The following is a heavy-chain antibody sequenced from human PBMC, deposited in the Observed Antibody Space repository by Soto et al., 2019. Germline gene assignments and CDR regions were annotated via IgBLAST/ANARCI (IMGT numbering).Heavy chain of an antibody. CDR1: GYTFTNHP. CDR3: ARGMFHIWGP. V-gene: IGHV1-18*01. CDR2: INPYNGNT. J-gene: IGHJ5*02. Sequence: QVQLVQSGGEVRPPGASVKVSCKASGYTFTNHPISWVRQSPGVGLQWLGLINPYNGNTSYSHHFQGRISLTMDTSTTTIFMELWSLTSEDTAIYYCARGMFHIWGPWGPGTLVTVSS. D-gene: IGHD3-10*02.